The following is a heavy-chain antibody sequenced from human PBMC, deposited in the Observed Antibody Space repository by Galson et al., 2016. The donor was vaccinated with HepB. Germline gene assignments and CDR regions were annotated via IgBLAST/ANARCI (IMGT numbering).Heavy chain of an antibody. CDR1: GFTFSSYA. V-gene: IGHV3-23*01. CDR3: AKGGVVATSYWYFDL. CDR2: VSGSGSTT. J-gene: IGHJ2*01. Sequence: SLRLSCAGSGFTFSSYAMSWVRQAPGKGLEWVSGVSGSGSTTYYADSVKGRFTISRDNSKNTLYLQMNGLRAEDTAIYYCAKGGVVATSYWYFDLWGRGTLVTVSS. D-gene: IGHD2-15*01.